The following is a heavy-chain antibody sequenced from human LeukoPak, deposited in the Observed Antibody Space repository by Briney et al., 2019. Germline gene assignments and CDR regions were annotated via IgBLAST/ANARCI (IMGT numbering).Heavy chain of an antibody. V-gene: IGHV1-18*01. Sequence: ASVNVSCKASGYTCSSYDISWVRHAPGQGLEWMGWISAYKGNTDYAQKFQGRVTMTTETSTSTAYMAKRSARSDDTAVYYCARKSGIVGSINWGVDYWGQGTLVTISS. CDR1: GYTCSSYD. D-gene: IGHD5-12*01. CDR3: ARKSGIVGSINWGVDY. J-gene: IGHJ4*02. CDR2: ISAYKGNT.